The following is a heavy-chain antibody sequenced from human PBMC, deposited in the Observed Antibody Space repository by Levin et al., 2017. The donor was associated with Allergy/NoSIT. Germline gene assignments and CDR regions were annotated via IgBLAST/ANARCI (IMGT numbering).Heavy chain of an antibody. CDR3: ARVIWACSSSSHCAFDS. Sequence: PGGSLRLSCAASGFTVSSNYMSWVRQAPGKGLEWVSVIYSGGSTYYADSVKGRFTISRDNSKNTLYLQMNSLRAEDTAVYYCARVIWACSSSSHCAFDSWGQGTMVTVSS. D-gene: IGHD6-6*01. J-gene: IGHJ3*02. CDR2: IYSGGST. V-gene: IGHV3-53*01. CDR1: GFTVSSNY.